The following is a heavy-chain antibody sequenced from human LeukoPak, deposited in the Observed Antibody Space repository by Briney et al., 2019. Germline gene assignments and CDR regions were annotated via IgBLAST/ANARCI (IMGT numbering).Heavy chain of an antibody. Sequence: GGSLRLSCAASGFTFSSYSMNWVRQAPGKGLEWVSSISSSSSYIYYADSVKGRFTISRDNAKNSLYLQMNSLRAEDTAVYYCAREKEYYDSSGYYPYLSFDYWGQGTLVTVSS. CDR2: ISSSSSYI. D-gene: IGHD3-22*01. J-gene: IGHJ4*02. CDR3: AREKEYYDSSGYYPYLSFDY. V-gene: IGHV3-21*01. CDR1: GFTFSSYS.